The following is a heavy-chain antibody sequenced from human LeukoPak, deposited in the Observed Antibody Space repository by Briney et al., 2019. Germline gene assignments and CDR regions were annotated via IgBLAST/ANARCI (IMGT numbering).Heavy chain of an antibody. CDR1: GFTFSSYA. V-gene: IGHV3-23*01. CDR3: AYGGIAVATRSYYFDY. D-gene: IGHD6-19*01. J-gene: IGHJ4*02. Sequence: GGSLRLSCAASGFTFSSYAMSWVRQAPGKGLEWVSAISGNGGITYYADSVKGGFTISRDNSKNTLYLQMNSLRAEDTAVYYCAYGGIAVATRSYYFDYWGQGTPVTVSS. CDR2: ISGNGGIT.